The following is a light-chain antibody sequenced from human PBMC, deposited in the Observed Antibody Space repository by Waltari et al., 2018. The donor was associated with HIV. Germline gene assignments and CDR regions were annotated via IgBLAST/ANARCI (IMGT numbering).Light chain of an antibody. V-gene: IGLV2-14*01. CDR2: EDT. CDR3: ASFSSTSTYV. J-gene: IGLJ1*01. CDR1: SDDVGGYTY. Sequence: QSALTQPASVSASPGQSITISCTGSSDDVGGYTYVSWYHQFPGKAPKLLISEDTDRASGISLRFSGSKSANTASLTISGLRPEDEADYFCASFSSTSTYVFGTGTKVTVL.